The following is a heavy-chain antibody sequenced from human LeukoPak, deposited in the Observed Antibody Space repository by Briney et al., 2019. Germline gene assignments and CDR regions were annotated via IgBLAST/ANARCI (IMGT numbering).Heavy chain of an antibody. D-gene: IGHD6-13*01. CDR3: ARHPYSTSRPAYYFDF. CDR1: GGSISSYY. V-gene: IGHV4-39*01. J-gene: IGHJ4*02. CDR2: IYYSGST. Sequence: SETLSLTCTVSGGSISSYYWGWIRQPPGKGLECIVSIYYSGSTYYNPSLKSRVTVSVDTSKNQFSLRLTSVTAADTAVYYCARHPYSTSRPAYYFDFWGQGTLVTVSS.